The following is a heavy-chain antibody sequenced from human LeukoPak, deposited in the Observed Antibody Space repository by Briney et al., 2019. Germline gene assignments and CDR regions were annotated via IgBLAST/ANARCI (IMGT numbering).Heavy chain of an antibody. V-gene: IGHV3-23*01. J-gene: IGHJ3*01. CDR2: AGVSTATT. D-gene: IGHD3-10*01. Sequence: PGGSLRLSCAASGFTFATYGMSWIRQAPGKGLEWVSVAGVSTATTHYADSVRGRFFISRDNSKNTVHLQMNNLRAEDTAVYYCAKDSFTVVRGVASDDGFAVWGQGTMVIVS. CDR3: AKDSFTVVRGVASDDGFAV. CDR1: GFTFATYG.